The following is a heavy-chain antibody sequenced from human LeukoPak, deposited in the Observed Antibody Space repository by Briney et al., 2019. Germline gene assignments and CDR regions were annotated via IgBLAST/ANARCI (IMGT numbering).Heavy chain of an antibody. J-gene: IGHJ6*03. V-gene: IGHV1-8*03. CDR2: MNPNSGNT. CDR3: ARGSNDFWSGYSVYMDV. D-gene: IGHD3-3*01. CDR1: GYTFTSYG. Sequence: RVASVKVSCKASGYTFTSYGISWVRQAPGQGLEWMGWMNPNSGNTGYAQKFQGRVTITRNTSISTAYMELSSLRSEDTAVYYCARGSNDFWSGYSVYMDVWGKGATVTVSS.